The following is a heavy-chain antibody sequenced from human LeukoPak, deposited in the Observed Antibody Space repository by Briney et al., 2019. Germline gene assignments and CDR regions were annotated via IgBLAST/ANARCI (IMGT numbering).Heavy chain of an antibody. CDR3: ARDPGYSSNSRLHFDT. J-gene: IGHJ4*02. CDR1: GFTFNNYA. V-gene: IGHV3-23*01. Sequence: PGGSLRLSCVASGFTFNNYAMNWVRQAPGKGPEWVSKISGGGGSTYYADSVKGRFTVSRDNSKNTLYLQMNTLRAEDTAVYYCARDPGYSSNSRLHFDTWGQGTLVTVSS. CDR2: ISGGGGST. D-gene: IGHD6-13*01.